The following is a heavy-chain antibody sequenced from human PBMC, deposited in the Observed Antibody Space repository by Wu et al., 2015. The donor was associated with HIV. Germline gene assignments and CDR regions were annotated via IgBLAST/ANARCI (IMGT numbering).Heavy chain of an antibody. V-gene: IGHV1-69*13. CDR1: GGTFKSYS. CDR3: ARDAVREGYYYLDV. CDR2: IIPTSRTT. D-gene: IGHD3-10*01. Sequence: QVHLVQSGAEVNKPGSSVKVSCKASGGTFKSYSISWVRQAPGQGLEWMGRIIPTSRTTNYAQKLQGRVTISADESTTTAYMELSSLTSDGTAVYYCARDAVREGYYYLDVWGQGTMVTVSS. J-gene: IGHJ6*02.